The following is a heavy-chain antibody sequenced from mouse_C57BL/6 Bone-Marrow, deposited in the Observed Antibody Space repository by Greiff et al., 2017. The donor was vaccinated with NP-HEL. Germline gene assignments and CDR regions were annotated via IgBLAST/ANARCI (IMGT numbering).Heavy chain of an antibody. Sequence: QVQLQQSGPELVKPGASVKISCKASGYAFSSSWMNWVKQRPGKGLEWIGRIYPGDGDTNYNGKFKGQATLTADKSSSTAYMQLSSLTSEDSAVYFCARGAYGYYAMDYWGQGTSVTVSS. V-gene: IGHV1-82*01. J-gene: IGHJ4*01. D-gene: IGHD1-1*01. CDR2: IYPGDGDT. CDR1: GYAFSSSW. CDR3: ARGAYGYYAMDY.